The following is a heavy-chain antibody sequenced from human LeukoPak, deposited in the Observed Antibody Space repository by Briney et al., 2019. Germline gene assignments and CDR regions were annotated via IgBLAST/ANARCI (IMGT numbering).Heavy chain of an antibody. CDR3: ARLAYGDWDAFDI. Sequence: SETLSLTCTVSGGSISSYYWSWIRQPPGKGLEWIGYIYYSGSTNYNPSLKSRVTISVDTSKNQFSLKLSSVTAAGTAVYYCARLAYGDWDAFDIWGQGTMVTVSS. CDR1: GGSISSYY. CDR2: IYYSGST. J-gene: IGHJ3*02. D-gene: IGHD4-17*01. V-gene: IGHV4-59*08.